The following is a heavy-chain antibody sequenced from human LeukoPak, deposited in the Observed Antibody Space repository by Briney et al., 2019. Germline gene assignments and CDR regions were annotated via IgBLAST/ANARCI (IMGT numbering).Heavy chain of an antibody. D-gene: IGHD3-22*01. V-gene: IGHV4-61*02. CDR1: GGSISSGSYY. CDR3: ARDADCYDSSGYYYGISWFDP. CDR2: IYTSGST. J-gene: IGHJ5*02. Sequence: PSETLSLTCTVSGGSISSGSYYWSWLRQPAGKGLGWIGRIYTSGSTNYNPSLKSRVTISVDTSKNQFSLKLSSVTAADPAVYYCARDADCYDSSGYYYGISWFDPWGQGTLVTVSS.